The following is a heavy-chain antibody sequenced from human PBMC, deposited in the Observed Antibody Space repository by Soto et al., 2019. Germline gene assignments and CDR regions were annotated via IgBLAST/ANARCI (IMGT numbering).Heavy chain of an antibody. CDR2: IYYSGST. J-gene: IGHJ5*02. Sequence: QLQLQESGPGLVKPSETLSLTCTVSGGTISSSSYYWGWIRQPPGKGLEWIGSIYYSGSTYYNPSLMSRVTTPVDTSNNQFSLKLSSVPTADTAVYYCARQVGYCTNGVCYPNWFDPWGQGTLVTVSS. CDR1: GGTISSSSYY. D-gene: IGHD2-8*01. V-gene: IGHV4-39*01. CDR3: ARQVGYCTNGVCYPNWFDP.